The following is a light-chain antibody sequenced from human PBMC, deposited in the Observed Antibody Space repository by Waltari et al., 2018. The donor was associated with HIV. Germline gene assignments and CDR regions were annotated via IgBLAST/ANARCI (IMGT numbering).Light chain of an antibody. CDR3: CSYASSGTRVV. CDR2: EVT. J-gene: IGLJ2*01. V-gene: IGLV2-23*02. CDR1: SSDIGNSNL. Sequence: QSALTQPASVSGSPGQSISISCTEASSDIGNSNLVSWYQHHTGRAPKLLIFEVTKRPSGCSNRFSGSKAGNTAFLTISDLQAEDEADYYCCSYASSGTRVVFGGGTRVTVL.